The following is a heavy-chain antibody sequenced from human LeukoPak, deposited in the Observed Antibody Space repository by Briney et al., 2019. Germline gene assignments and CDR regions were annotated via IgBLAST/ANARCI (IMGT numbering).Heavy chain of an antibody. J-gene: IGHJ4*02. CDR1: GFTFSTYG. V-gene: IGHV3-30*18. D-gene: IGHD4/OR15-4a*01. CDR2: ISSDADRE. Sequence: GRSLRLSCAASGFTFSTYGMHWVRQAPGKGLEWVAVISSDADREFYGDSVKGRFSISRDNSRNTLYLQMNSLRAEDTAVYFCAKPTRGSANSFLIDFWGQGTLVTVSS. CDR3: AKPTRGSANSFLIDF.